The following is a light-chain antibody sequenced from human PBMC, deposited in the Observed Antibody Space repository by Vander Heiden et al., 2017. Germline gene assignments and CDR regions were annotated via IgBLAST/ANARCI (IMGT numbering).Light chain of an antibody. CDR1: QSISSY. Sequence: DIQMTQSPSSLSASVGDRVTITCRASQSISSYLNWYQQKPGKAPKLLIYAASSLKRGVQSRFSGSGSGTDFTLTSSRLQTEDFATYYAQQSYTRTFGQGTRMEIK. CDR2: AAS. J-gene: IGKJ5*01. V-gene: IGKV1-39*01. CDR3: QQSYTRT.